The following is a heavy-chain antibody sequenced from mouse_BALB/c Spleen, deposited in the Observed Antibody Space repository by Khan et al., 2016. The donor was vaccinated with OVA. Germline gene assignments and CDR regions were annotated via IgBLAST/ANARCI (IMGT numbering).Heavy chain of an antibody. V-gene: IGHV1S135*01. J-gene: IGHJ3*01. CDR2: IDPFNGST. D-gene: IGHD2-13*01. CDR1: GYSFTDYY. Sequence: LQQSGPELMKPGASVKISCKASGYSFTDYYIHWVKQSHGQSLEWIGYIDPFNGSTNFNQKFKGTATLTVDKSSGTAYMHLNSLTSEDSAVYYCTRLGTTGWFAYWGQGTLVTVSA. CDR3: TRLGTTGWFAY.